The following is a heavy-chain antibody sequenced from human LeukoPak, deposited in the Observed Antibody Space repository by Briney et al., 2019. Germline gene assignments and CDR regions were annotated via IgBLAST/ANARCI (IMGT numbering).Heavy chain of an antibody. V-gene: IGHV3-23*01. CDR2: ISRSGGTT. CDR1: GFTFSSYD. CDR3: AKRGGTESFYYYYYMDV. J-gene: IGHJ6*03. D-gene: IGHD2-15*01. Sequence: GGSLRLSCAASGFTFSSYDMTWVRQTPGKGLEWVSLISRSGGTTYYADSVKGRFTISRDDSKNTLYLQMNSLRAEDTAEYYCAKRGGTESFYYYYYMDVWGKGTTVTVSS.